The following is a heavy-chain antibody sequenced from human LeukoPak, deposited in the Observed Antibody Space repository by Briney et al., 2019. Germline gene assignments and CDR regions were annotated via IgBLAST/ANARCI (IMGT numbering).Heavy chain of an antibody. J-gene: IGHJ6*04. V-gene: IGHV3-30*18. CDR1: GFTFSSYG. Sequence: GGSLRLSCAASGFTFSSYGMHWVRQAPGKGLEWVAVVSYDGSNKYYADSVKGRFTISRDNAKNSLYLQMNSLRAEDTAVYYCAELGITMIGGVWGKGTTVTISS. CDR3: AELGITMIGGV. CDR2: VSYDGSNK. D-gene: IGHD3-10*02.